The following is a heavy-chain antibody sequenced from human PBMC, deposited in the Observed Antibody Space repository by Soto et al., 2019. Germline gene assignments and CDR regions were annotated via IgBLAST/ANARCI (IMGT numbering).Heavy chain of an antibody. D-gene: IGHD3-22*01. V-gene: IGHV4-59*02. Sequence: SETLSLTCTVSGASVSTGHWSWIRKPPGKGLEWLGFMYFGGSFNYNPSLTSRVSISVETSKNQFSVKLTSVTAADTAVYYCARSYYDSTGFAGDPWGQGTLVTVS. CDR1: GASVSTGH. J-gene: IGHJ5*02. CDR2: MYFGGSF. CDR3: ARSYYDSTGFAGDP.